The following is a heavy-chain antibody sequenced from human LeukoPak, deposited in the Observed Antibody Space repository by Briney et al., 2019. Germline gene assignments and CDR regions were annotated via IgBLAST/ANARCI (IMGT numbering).Heavy chain of an antibody. CDR3: ARHVESSGWFNYFDF. CDR2: MSYTGPT. D-gene: IGHD6-19*01. CDR1: DASVSSSGFH. V-gene: IGHV4-39*01. J-gene: IGHJ4*02. Sequence: PSETLSLTCTVSDASVSSSGFHWGWIRQPPGKGLEWIGTMSYTGPTYYNPSLQSRVIISLDTSKNQLSLRLSSVTAADTAVYYCARHVESSGWFNYFDFWGQGTLVTVSS.